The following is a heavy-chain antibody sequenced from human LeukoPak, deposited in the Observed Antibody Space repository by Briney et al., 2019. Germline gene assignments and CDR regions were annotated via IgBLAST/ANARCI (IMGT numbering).Heavy chain of an antibody. V-gene: IGHV4-59*01. CDR3: ARDLYY. Sequence: SETLSLTCTVSGGSMTGYYWIWIRQPPGKGLEWIGYIYYSGSTNYNPSLKSRVTISVDTSKNQFSLKLSSVTAADTAVYYCARDLYYWGQGTLVTVSS. J-gene: IGHJ4*02. CDR1: GGSMTGYY. CDR2: IYYSGST.